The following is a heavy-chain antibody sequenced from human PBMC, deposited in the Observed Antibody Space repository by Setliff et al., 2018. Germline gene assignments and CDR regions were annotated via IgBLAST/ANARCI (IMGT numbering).Heavy chain of an antibody. V-gene: IGHV4-39*07. Sequence: PSETLSLTCTVSGGSISDSHYYWGWFRQPPGMRPEWIGTVYYSGSIYYNPSLKSRVTISVDKSKNQFSLKLSSVTAADTAVYYCARGRGISMIVVVTHDAFDIWGQGTMVTVSS. D-gene: IGHD3-22*01. CDR3: ARGRGISMIVVVTHDAFDI. CDR1: GGSISDSHYY. CDR2: VYYSGSI. J-gene: IGHJ3*02.